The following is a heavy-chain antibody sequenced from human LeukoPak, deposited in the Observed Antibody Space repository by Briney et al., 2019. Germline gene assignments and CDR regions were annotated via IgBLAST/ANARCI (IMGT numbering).Heavy chain of an antibody. D-gene: IGHD6-13*01. V-gene: IGHV4-4*07. CDR2: IYTSGST. Sequence: SETLSLTCTVSGGSISSYYWSWIRQPAGKGLEWIGRIYTSGSTNYNPSLKSRVTMSADTSKNQFSLKLSSVTAADTAVYYCARNGYSSSWDAFDIWGQGAMVTVSS. J-gene: IGHJ3*02. CDR3: ARNGYSSSWDAFDI. CDR1: GGSISSYY.